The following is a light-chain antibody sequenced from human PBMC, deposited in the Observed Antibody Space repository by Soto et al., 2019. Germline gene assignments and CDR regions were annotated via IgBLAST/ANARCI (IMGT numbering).Light chain of an antibody. Sequence: EIVLPPSPATLSLSPVERVTLSCRASQSVSNYLAWHQKKPGQNNRLLIYGASSRATGIPDRFSGSGSGTDFTLNLRRLEPEELAVDDGQQQGSSPINVGQGTRLEIK. CDR3: QQQGSSPIN. CDR1: QSVSNY. V-gene: IGKV3-20*01. J-gene: IGKJ5*01. CDR2: GAS.